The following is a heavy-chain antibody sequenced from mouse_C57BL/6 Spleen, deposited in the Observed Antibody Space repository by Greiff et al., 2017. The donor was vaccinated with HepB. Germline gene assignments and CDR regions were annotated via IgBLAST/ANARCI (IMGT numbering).Heavy chain of an antibody. Sequence: QVQLQQSGAELVKPGASVKMSCKASGYTFTSYWITWVKQRPGQGLEWIGDIYPGSGSTNYNEKFKSKATLTVDTSSSTAYMQLSSLTSEDSAVYYCARPLYGSSYMDAMDYWGQGTSVTVSS. J-gene: IGHJ4*01. D-gene: IGHD1-1*01. CDR1: GYTFTSYW. CDR2: IYPGSGST. CDR3: ARPLYGSSYMDAMDY. V-gene: IGHV1-55*01.